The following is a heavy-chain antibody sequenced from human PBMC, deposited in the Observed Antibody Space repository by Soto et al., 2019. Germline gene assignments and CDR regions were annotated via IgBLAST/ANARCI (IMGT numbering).Heavy chain of an antibody. Sequence: PGGSLRLSCAASGFTFTCCGMSWVRQAPGKGLEWVSAISGSGGSTYYADSVKGRFTISRDNSKNTLYLQMDSLRAEDTAVYYCALIPYDSTYYGIFYYWSQGTLVLVSS. V-gene: IGHV3-23*01. CDR1: GFTFTCCG. D-gene: IGHD3-22*01. J-gene: IGHJ4*02. CDR3: ALIPYDSTYYGIFYY. CDR2: ISGSGGST.